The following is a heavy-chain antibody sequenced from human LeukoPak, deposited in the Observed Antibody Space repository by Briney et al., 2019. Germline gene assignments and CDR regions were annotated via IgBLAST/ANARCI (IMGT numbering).Heavy chain of an antibody. Sequence: GGSLRLSCAASLFTFRDYYMSWIRQAPGKGLKGVSYISSKSDYSSYADSVKGRFTISRDNAKNSLYLQMNSLRAEDTAVYYCARCQYNSSPDFWGQGNLVTVSS. CDR3: ARCQYNSSPDF. CDR2: ISSKSDYS. D-gene: IGHD6-19*01. V-gene: IGHV3-11*03. J-gene: IGHJ4*02. CDR1: LFTFRDYY.